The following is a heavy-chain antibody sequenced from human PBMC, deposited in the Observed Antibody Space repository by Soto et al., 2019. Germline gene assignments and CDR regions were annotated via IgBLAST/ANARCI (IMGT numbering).Heavy chain of an antibody. J-gene: IGHJ5*02. CDR1: GFTFSSYS. CDR3: ARVRYYYDSSVMFDP. V-gene: IGHV3-21*01. CDR2: ISSSSSYR. D-gene: IGHD3-22*01. Sequence: GGSLRLSCAASGFTFSSYSMNWVRQAPGKGLEWVSSISSSSSYRYYADSVKGRFTISRDNAKNSLYLQMNSLRAKDTAVYYCARVRYYYDSSVMFDPWGQGTLVTVSS.